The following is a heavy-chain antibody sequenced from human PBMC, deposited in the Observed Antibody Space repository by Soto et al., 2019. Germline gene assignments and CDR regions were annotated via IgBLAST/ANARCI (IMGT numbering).Heavy chain of an antibody. CDR1: GYTFTSYG. J-gene: IGHJ6*02. V-gene: IGHV1-18*04. D-gene: IGHD1-26*01. CDR2: ISAYNGNT. CDR3: APALVGSHESFSGMDV. Sequence: QVQLVQSGAEVKKPGASVKVSCKASGYTFTSYGISWVRQAPGQGLEWMGWISAYNGNTNYAQKLQGRVTMTTDTSMSTAYMELMSLRSDDTAVYYCAPALVGSHESFSGMDVWCQGTKVTVSS.